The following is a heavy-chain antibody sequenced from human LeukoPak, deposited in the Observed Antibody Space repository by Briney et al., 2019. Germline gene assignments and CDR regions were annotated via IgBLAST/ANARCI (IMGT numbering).Heavy chain of an antibody. CDR2: IKQDGSEK. J-gene: IGHJ4*02. V-gene: IGHV3-7*01. CDR3: ARDRGSSGRLGRFDN. D-gene: IGHD6-19*01. Sequence: GGSLRLSCAASGFTLSTYWMTWVRQAPGKGLEWVANIKQDGSEKYYVDSVKGRFTISRDNAKKLLYLQMNSLRVEDTAVYYCARDRGSSGRLGRFDNWGQGTLVTVSP. CDR1: GFTLSTYW.